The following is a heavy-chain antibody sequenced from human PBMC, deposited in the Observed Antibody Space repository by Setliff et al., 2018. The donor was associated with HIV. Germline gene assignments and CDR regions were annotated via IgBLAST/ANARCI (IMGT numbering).Heavy chain of an antibody. J-gene: IGHJ6*02. CDR1: GYSIRSG. Sequence: LSLTCAVSGYSIRSGYYWVRQAPGKGLEWVAVISYDGSNKYYADSVKGRFTISRDNSKNTLYLQMNSLRAEDTAVYYCARSVIGYYYYGMDVWGQGTLGTVS. V-gene: IGHV3-30*01. D-gene: IGHD3-10*01. CDR2: ISYDGSNK. CDR3: ARSVIGYYYYGMDV.